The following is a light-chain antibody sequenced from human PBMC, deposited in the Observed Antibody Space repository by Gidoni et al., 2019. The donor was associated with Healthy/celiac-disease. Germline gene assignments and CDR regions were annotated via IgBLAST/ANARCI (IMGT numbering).Light chain of an antibody. Sequence: IVLTQSPATLSLSPGERATLSCRASQSVSSYLAWYQQQPGQAPRLLIYDASNRATGIPARFSGSGSGTDFTLIISSLEPEDFAVYYCQQRSNWPPVTFGGGTKVEIK. CDR3: QQRSNWPPVT. V-gene: IGKV3-11*01. J-gene: IGKJ4*01. CDR1: QSVSSY. CDR2: DAS.